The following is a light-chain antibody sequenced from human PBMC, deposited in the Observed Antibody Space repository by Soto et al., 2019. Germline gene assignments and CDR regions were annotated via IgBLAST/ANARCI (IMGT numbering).Light chain of an antibody. V-gene: IGLV1-40*01. Sequence: VLTQPPSVSGAPGQRVTISCTGSSSNIGAGYDVHWYQQLPGTAPKLLIYDNSNRPSGVPDRFSGSKSGTSASLAITGLQAEDEADYYCQSFDSSLSGGVFGGGTKLTVL. CDR1: SSNIGAGYD. CDR3: QSFDSSLSGGV. CDR2: DNS. J-gene: IGLJ2*01.